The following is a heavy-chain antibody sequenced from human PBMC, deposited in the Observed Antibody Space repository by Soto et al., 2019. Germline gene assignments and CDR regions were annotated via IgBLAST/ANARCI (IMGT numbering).Heavy chain of an antibody. J-gene: IGHJ5*02. V-gene: IGHV4-39*01. Sequence: SETLSLTCIVSGFSLHRSRCLWAWVRMPRGKGLEWVGMMCYSASTYYNPSRRSRVTISAGTRQNRISLYLSSVTAAQIVVFYCARHSSTGSDSRFDPGAKGT. CDR2: MCYSAST. D-gene: IGHD3-9*01. CDR1: GFSLHRSRCL. CDR3: ARHSSTGSDSRFDP.